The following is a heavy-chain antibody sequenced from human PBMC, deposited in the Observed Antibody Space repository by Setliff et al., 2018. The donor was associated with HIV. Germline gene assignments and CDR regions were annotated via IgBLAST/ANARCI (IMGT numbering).Heavy chain of an antibody. CDR2: MNPNSGAT. Sequence: ASVKVSCKTSGHPFSNCDILWVRRATGQGLEWMGWMNPNSGATGYAQKFKDRFIMTRDTSISTAYMELSSLTSEDTAVYYCASGKGVRGVIIRGSLDVWGKGTTVTVSS. J-gene: IGHJ6*04. V-gene: IGHV1-8*01. CDR1: GHPFSNCD. D-gene: IGHD3-10*01. CDR3: ASGKGVRGVIIRGSLDV.